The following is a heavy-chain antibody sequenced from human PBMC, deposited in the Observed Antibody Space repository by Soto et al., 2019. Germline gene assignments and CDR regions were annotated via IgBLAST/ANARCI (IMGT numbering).Heavy chain of an antibody. CDR3: ATACRDGYNCLDY. Sequence: ASVKVSCKASGYTFTSYDINWVRQATGQGLEWMGWMNPNSGNTGYAQKFQGWVTMTRDTSISTAYMELSRLTSDDTAVYYCATACRDGYNCLDYWGQGTLVTVSS. V-gene: IGHV1-8*01. J-gene: IGHJ4*02. CDR2: MNPNSGNT. CDR1: GYTFTSYD. D-gene: IGHD5-12*01.